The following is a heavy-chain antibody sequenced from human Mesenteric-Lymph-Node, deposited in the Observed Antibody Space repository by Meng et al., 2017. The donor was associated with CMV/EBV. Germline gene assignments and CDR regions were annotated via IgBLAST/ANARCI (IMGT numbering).Heavy chain of an antibody. CDR3: ARGYSYALH. D-gene: IGHD3-16*01. J-gene: IGHJ4*02. Sequence: GSLRLSCTVSGGSISSYFWNWIRQPPGKGLEWIGYIYYSGRTNYNTSLKSRVAISVDTSKNRFSLKLSSVTAADTAVYYCARGYSYALHWGQGTLVTVSS. CDR2: IYYSGRT. CDR1: GGSISSYF. V-gene: IGHV4-59*01.